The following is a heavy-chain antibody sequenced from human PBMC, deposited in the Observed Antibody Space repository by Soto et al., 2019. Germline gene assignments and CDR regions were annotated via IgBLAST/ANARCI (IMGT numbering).Heavy chain of an antibody. Sequence: ASVRVSCKASGYGLTSYGISWVRQAPGQGLEWMGWINAYNGNTNYAQKFQGRVTITTDTSTSTAYMELRNLRSEDMAVYYCARKAARQGPDDYWGQGTLVTVSS. CDR3: ARKAARQGPDDY. D-gene: IGHD6-13*01. CDR2: INAYNGNT. J-gene: IGHJ4*02. CDR1: GYGLTSYG. V-gene: IGHV1-18*03.